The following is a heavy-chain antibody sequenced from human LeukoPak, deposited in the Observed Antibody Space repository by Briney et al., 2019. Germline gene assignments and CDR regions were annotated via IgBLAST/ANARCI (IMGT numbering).Heavy chain of an antibody. CDR3: ARGMNDYVWGSYRWYYFDY. D-gene: IGHD3-16*02. V-gene: IGHV4-34*01. J-gene: IGHJ4*02. CDR2: INHSGST. Sequence: SETLSLTCTVSGGSISNYYWSWIRQPPGKGLEWIGEINHSGSTNYNPSLKSRVTISVDTSKNQFSLKLSSVTAADTAVYYCARGMNDYVWGSYRWYYFDYWGQGTLVTVSS. CDR1: GGSISNYY.